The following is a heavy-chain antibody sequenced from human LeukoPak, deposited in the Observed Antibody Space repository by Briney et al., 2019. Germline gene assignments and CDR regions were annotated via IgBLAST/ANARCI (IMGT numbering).Heavy chain of an antibody. D-gene: IGHD2-21*01. J-gene: IGHJ4*02. CDR2: INSDSSLM. CDR1: GFTFSSYS. CDR3: IRDLFDDCSLDY. V-gene: IGHV3-21*01. Sequence: GGSLRLSCAASGFTFSSYSMNWVRQAPGKGLEWVSSINSDSSLMYYAESVKGRFTISRDNARNSLYLQMSSLRVEDTAVYYCIRDLFDDCSLDYWGQGALVTVSS.